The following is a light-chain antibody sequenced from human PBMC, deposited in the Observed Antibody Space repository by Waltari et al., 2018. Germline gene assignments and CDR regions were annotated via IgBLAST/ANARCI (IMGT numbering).Light chain of an antibody. CDR1: TVESKS. V-gene: IGLV3-21*04. Sequence: SYVLTQPPSLSVAPGETARITCGGNTVESKSVHWYQRKPGQAPLLVIYYDTDRPSGIPERFSGSNSGNTATLTISRVEVGDEADFYCQVWDSSSDRWVFGGGTKLTVL. J-gene: IGLJ3*02. CDR3: QVWDSSSDRWV. CDR2: YDT.